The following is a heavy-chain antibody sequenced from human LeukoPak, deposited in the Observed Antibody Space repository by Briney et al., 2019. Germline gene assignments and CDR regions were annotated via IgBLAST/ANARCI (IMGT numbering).Heavy chain of an antibody. Sequence: PWGSLRLSCAASGFTFSNYAMSWVRQAPGKGLEWVSAISDSGGSTYYTDSVKGRFTISRDNSKNTLYLQMNNLRAEDTALYYCAKERIQLWPTYFDYWGQGTLVTVSS. V-gene: IGHV3-23*01. CDR3: AKERIQLWPTYFDY. CDR1: GFTFSNYA. CDR2: ISDSGGST. D-gene: IGHD1-1*01. J-gene: IGHJ4*02.